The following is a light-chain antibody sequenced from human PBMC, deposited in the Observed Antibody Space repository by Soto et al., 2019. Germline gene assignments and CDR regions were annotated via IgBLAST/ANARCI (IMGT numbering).Light chain of an antibody. J-gene: IGKJ2*01. CDR1: QSVSRC. V-gene: IGKV3-15*01. Sequence: EIVMTQSPATLSASLGERVTLSCRASQSVSRCLAWYQQKPGQAPRLLIDDASTRATDIPGRLRGSGSGTEFTLSLSSLQATDLAVYYCLQYGTWPPLYTFGQGTKLEIK. CDR3: LQYGTWPPLYT. CDR2: DAS.